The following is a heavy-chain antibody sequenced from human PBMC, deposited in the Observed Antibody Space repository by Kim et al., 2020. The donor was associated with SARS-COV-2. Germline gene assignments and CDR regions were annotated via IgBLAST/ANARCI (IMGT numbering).Heavy chain of an antibody. V-gene: IGHV7-4-1*02. D-gene: IGHD2-2*01. Sequence: YAQGFTGRFVFSLDTSVSTAYLQISSLKAEDTAVYYCARAYYQLLGWFDPWGQGTLVTVSS. J-gene: IGHJ5*02. CDR3: ARAYYQLLGWFDP.